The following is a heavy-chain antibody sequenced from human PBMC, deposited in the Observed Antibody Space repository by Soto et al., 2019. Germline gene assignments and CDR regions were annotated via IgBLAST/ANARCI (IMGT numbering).Heavy chain of an antibody. CDR1: GFTFSDFW. D-gene: IGHD4-4*01. J-gene: IGHJ4*02. CDR3: TRGRYNKYL. CDR2: VKADGSET. Sequence: EVQLVESGGGLVQPGGSLRLSCAASGFTFSDFWMTWVRQGPGKGLEWVANVKADGSETYYMDSVKGRFTISRDNAKNLLYLQMNSLRAEDTAVYYCTRGRYNKYLGGQGTLVTVSS. V-gene: IGHV3-7*01.